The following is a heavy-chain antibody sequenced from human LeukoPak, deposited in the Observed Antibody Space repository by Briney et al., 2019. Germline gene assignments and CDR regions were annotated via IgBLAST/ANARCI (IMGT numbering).Heavy chain of an antibody. CDR2: ISSSGSTI. D-gene: IGHD4-17*01. CDR1: GFTFSSYE. Sequence: GGSLRLSCAASGFTFSSYEMNWVRQAPGKGLEWVSYISSSGSTIYYADSVEGRFTISRDNAKNSQYLQMNSLRVEDTALYYCARAQTYGDSRLLLDYWGQGTLVTVSS. J-gene: IGHJ4*02. V-gene: IGHV3-48*03. CDR3: ARAQTYGDSRLLLDY.